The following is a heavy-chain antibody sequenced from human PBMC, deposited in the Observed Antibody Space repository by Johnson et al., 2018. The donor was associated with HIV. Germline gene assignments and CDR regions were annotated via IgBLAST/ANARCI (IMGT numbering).Heavy chain of an antibody. CDR1: GFRFDDYG. J-gene: IGHJ3*02. CDR2: IKSKTDGGTT. CDR3: ARYEGNYVAFDI. V-gene: IGHV3-15*01. Sequence: EVQLAESGGGVVRPGGSLRLSCAVAGFRFDDYGMSWVRQAPGKGLEWVGRIKSKTDGGTTDHAAPVKVRFSISRDDSKNTLYLQMNSLRAEDTAVYYCARYEGNYVAFDIWGQGTMVTVSS. D-gene: IGHD1-7*01.